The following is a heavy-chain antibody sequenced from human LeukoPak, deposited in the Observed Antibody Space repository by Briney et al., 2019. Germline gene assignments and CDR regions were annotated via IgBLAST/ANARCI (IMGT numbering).Heavy chain of an antibody. CDR1: GYSFTTYW. Sequence: GESLKISCKGSGYSFTTYWIGWVRQMPGKGLEWMGIIYPGDSDTRYSPSFQGQVTISADKSISTAYLQWSSLKAPDTAMYYCARRIVGATWGFDYWGQGTLVTVS. D-gene: IGHD1-26*01. J-gene: IGHJ4*02. CDR2: IYPGDSDT. CDR3: ARRIVGATWGFDY. V-gene: IGHV5-51*01.